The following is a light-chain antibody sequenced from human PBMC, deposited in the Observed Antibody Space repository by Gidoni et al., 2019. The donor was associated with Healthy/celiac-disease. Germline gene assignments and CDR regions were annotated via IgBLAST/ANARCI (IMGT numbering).Light chain of an antibody. CDR1: QSISSY. CDR2: AGS. Sequence: IQMTQSPSSLSASVGDRVTITCRASQSISSYLNWYQQKPGKAPKLLIYAGSSLESGVPTRFSGSGSGKEFTLTISSLQPEDFATYYCQQSYSTPRTFGQGTKVEIK. V-gene: IGKV1-39*01. CDR3: QQSYSTPRT. J-gene: IGKJ1*01.